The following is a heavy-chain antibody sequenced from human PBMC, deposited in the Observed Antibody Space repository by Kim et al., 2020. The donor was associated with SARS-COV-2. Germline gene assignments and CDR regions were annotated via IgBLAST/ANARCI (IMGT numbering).Heavy chain of an antibody. V-gene: IGHV4-4*02. CDR3: ARGGGYCSGGSCYSSGVFDY. D-gene: IGHD2-15*01. J-gene: IGHJ4*02. Sequence: SETLSLTCAVSGGSISSSNWWSWVRQPPGKGLEWIGEIYHSGSTNYNPSLKSRVTISVDKSKNQFSLKLSSVTAADTAVYYCARGGGYCSGGSCYSSGVFDYWGQGTLVTVSS. CDR2: IYHSGST. CDR1: GGSISSSNW.